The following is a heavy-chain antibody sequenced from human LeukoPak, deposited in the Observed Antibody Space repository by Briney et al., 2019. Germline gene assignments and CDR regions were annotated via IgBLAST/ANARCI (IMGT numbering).Heavy chain of an antibody. CDR1: GGSISSYY. J-gene: IGHJ5*02. V-gene: IGHV4-4*07. CDR2: IYTSGST. D-gene: IGHD1-1*01. CDR3: ARVLELANWFDP. Sequence: SETLSLTCTVSGGSISSYYWSWIRQPAGKGLEWIGRIYTSGSTNYNPSLKSRVTMSVDASKNQFSLKLSSVTAADTAVYYCARVLELANWFDPWGQGTLVTVSS.